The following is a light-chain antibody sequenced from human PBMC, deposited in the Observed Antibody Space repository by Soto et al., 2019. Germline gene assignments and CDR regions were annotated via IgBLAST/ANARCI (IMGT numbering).Light chain of an antibody. Sequence: DIQMTQSPSSLSASVGDRVTITCQASQDISNYLNWYQQKPGKAPKLLIYDASNLETGVPSRFSGSRSGPDFTSNISSLQPEDIATYYCQQYNNLLRGTCGQGTRMEMK. J-gene: IGKJ5*01. V-gene: IGKV1-33*01. CDR3: QQYNNLLRGT. CDR2: DAS. CDR1: QDISNY.